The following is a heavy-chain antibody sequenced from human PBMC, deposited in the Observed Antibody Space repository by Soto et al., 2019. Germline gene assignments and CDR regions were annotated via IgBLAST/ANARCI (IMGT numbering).Heavy chain of an antibody. D-gene: IGHD3-10*01. V-gene: IGHV3-30-3*01. J-gene: IGHJ4*02. CDR2: ISYDGSNK. CDR3: AREFPSGRYYFDY. Sequence: GGSLRLSCAASGFTFSSYAMHWVRQAPGKGLEWVAAISYDGSNKYYADSVKGRFTISRDNSKNTLYLQMNSLRAEDTAVYYCAREFPSGRYYFDYWGQGTLVTVSS. CDR1: GFTFSSYA.